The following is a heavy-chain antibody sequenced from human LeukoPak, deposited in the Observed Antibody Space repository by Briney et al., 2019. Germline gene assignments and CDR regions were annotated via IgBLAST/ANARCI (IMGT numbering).Heavy chain of an antibody. Sequence: PGGSLRLSCAAAGFTVSSNYISWVRQAPGKGLELVSVIYGGVNTLYPDSVDGRFTISRENSKNTLFLEMNSLRAEDTAVYYCAKSPKTGFLFDYWGKGTLVTVSS. CDR1: GFTVSSNY. D-gene: IGHD1-1*01. CDR2: IYGGVNT. V-gene: IGHV3-66*01. J-gene: IGHJ4*02. CDR3: AKSPKTGFLFDY.